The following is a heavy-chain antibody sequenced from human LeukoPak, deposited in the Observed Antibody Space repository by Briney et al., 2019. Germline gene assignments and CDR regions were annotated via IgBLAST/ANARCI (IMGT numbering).Heavy chain of an antibody. D-gene: IGHD3-3*01. CDR2: IYYSGST. J-gene: IGHJ3*02. CDR1: GGSISGQY. V-gene: IGHV4-59*11. Sequence: PSETLSLTCSVSGGSISGQYWTWIRQPPGKRLEWIGYIYYSGSTNYNPSLKSRVTISIDTSKNQFSLKVRSVTAADTAVHYCARVYDFWSGYSEGAFDIWGQGTMVTVSS. CDR3: ARVYDFWSGYSEGAFDI.